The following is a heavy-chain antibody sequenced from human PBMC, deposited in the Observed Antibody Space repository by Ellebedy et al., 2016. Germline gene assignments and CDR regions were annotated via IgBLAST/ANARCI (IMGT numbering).Heavy chain of an antibody. CDR2: ISTSSSTK. V-gene: IGHV3-48*04. J-gene: IGHJ4*02. CDR1: GFTFSSHS. Sequence: GESLKISXEVSGFTFSSHSMHWLRQAPGKGLEWVAYISTSSSTKYYADSVKGRFIISRDNSMNTLHLQMTTLRPEDTALYYCVKDNGFTISGIFDYWGQGTPVTVSS. D-gene: IGHD5-24*01. CDR3: VKDNGFTISGIFDY.